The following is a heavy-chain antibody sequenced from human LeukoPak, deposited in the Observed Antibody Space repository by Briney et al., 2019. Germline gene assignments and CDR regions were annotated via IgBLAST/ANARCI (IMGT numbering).Heavy chain of an antibody. V-gene: IGHV3-23*01. CDR1: GFTFSSYA. CDR3: AKDRPVLRFLEWLSPYYFDY. J-gene: IGHJ4*02. Sequence: GGSLRLSCAASGFTFSSYAMSWVRQAPGEGLEWVSAICGSGGSTYYADSVKGRFTISRDNSKNTLYLQMNSLRAEDTAVYYCAKDRPVLRFLEWLSPYYFDYWGQGTLVTVSS. CDR2: ICGSGGST. D-gene: IGHD3-3*01.